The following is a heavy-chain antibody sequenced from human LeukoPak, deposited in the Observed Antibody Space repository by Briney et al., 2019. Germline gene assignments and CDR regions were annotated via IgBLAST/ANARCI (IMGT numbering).Heavy chain of an antibody. D-gene: IGHD6-19*01. Sequence: GGSLRLSCSASGFTFSSYAMHWVRQAPGKGLEYVSAISSNGGSTYYADSVKGRFTISRDNSKNTLYLQMSSLRAEDTAVYYCARGSGQWLGTVVDYWGQGTLVTVSS. CDR1: GFTFSSYA. CDR2: ISSNGGST. V-gene: IGHV3-64D*09. CDR3: ARGSGQWLGTVVDY. J-gene: IGHJ4*02.